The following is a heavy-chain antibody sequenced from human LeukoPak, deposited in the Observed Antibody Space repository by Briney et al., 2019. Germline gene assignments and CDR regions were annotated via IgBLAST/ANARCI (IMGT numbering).Heavy chain of an antibody. V-gene: IGHV3-21*01. J-gene: IGHJ4*02. CDR1: GFTFSSYS. CDR2: ISSSSSYI. D-gene: IGHD1-7*01. CDR3: ARGTPYNWNYLGDY. Sequence: SGGSLRLSCAASGFTFSSYSMNWVRQAPGKGLEWVSSISSSSSYIYCADSVKGRFTISRDNAKNSLYLQMNSLRAEDTAVYYCARGTPYNWNYLGDYWGQGTLVTVSS.